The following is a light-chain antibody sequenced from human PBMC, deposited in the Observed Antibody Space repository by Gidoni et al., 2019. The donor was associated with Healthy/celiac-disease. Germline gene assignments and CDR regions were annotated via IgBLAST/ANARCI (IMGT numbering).Light chain of an antibody. J-gene: IGKJ4*01. CDR2: DAS. CDR3: QQRSNWPPS. V-gene: IGKV3-11*01. Sequence: EIVLTQSPATLSLSPGERSTLSCRASQSVRSYLSWYQQKPGQAPRLLFYDASTRATGIPARFSGSGSGTDFTLTISSLESEDFAVYYCQQRSNWPPSFGGXTKVEIK. CDR1: QSVRSY.